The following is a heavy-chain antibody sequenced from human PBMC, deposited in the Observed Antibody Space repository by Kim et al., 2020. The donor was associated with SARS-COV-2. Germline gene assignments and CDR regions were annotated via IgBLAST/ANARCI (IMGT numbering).Heavy chain of an antibody. CDR2: GT. D-gene: IGHD7-27*01. CDR3: ARSLTRSGDY. Sequence: GTNYEQKFQGRVTLTRATSISSAYMELSRLRSDDTAVYYCARSLTRSGDYWGQGTLVTVSS. J-gene: IGHJ4*02. V-gene: IGHV1-2*02.